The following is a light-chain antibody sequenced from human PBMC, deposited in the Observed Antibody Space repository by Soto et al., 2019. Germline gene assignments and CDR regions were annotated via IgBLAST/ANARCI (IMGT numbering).Light chain of an antibody. CDR1: QSVLYSSNNKNY. V-gene: IGKV4-1*01. CDR2: WAS. Sequence: DIVMTQSPDSLAVSLGERATINCKSSQSVLYSSNNKNYLAWYQQKPGQPPKLLIYWASTREPGVPDRFSGSGSGTDFTLTISSLQAEDVAVYYCQQYYSTPPVTFGAGTKVDIK. CDR3: QQYYSTPPVT. J-gene: IGKJ3*01.